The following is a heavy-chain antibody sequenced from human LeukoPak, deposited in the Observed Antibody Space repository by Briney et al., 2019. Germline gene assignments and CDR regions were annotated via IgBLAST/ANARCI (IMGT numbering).Heavy chain of an antibody. CDR1: GGSISSSSYY. CDR3: ARGYYDFWSGYYADAFDI. D-gene: IGHD3-3*01. CDR2: MYHSGNT. V-gene: IGHV4-39*01. J-gene: IGHJ3*02. Sequence: PSETLSLTCTVSGGSISSSSYYCGWIRQPPGKGLEWIGSMYHSGNTYYNPSLKSRVTISVDTSKNQFSLKLDSVTAADTAVYYCARGYYDFWSGYYADAFDIWGQGTMVTVSS.